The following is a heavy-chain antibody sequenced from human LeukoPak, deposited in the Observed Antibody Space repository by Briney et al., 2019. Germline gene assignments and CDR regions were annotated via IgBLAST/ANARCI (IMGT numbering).Heavy chain of an antibody. Sequence: PGGSLRLSCAASGFTFSSYWIHWVRQAPGKGLVWVSRINSDGSSTSYADSVKGRFTISRDNAKNTLYLQMNSLRAEDTAVYYCARYRGGNYYYYYMNVWGKGTTVTVSS. D-gene: IGHD5-12*01. V-gene: IGHV3-74*01. CDR2: INSDGSST. CDR3: ARYRGGNYYYYYMNV. J-gene: IGHJ6*03. CDR1: GFTFSSYW.